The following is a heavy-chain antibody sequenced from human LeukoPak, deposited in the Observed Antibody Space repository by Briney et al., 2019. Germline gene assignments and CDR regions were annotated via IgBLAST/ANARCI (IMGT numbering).Heavy chain of an antibody. CDR3: ARDLIGPYYFDY. CDR2: IYTSGST. Sequence: SQTLSLTCTVSGGSISGGSYYWSWIRQPAGKGLEWIGRIYTSGSTNYNPSLKSRVTISVDTSKNQFSLKLSSVTAADTAVYYCARDLIGPYYFDYWGQGTLVTVSS. CDR1: GGSISGGSYY. J-gene: IGHJ4*02. V-gene: IGHV4-61*02.